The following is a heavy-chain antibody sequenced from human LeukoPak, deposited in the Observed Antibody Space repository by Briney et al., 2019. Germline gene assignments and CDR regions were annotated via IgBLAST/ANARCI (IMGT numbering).Heavy chain of an antibody. CDR1: GYTFTAYY. CDR3: AAGYYGSGSYYR. J-gene: IGHJ5*02. V-gene: IGHV1-2*06. D-gene: IGHD3-10*01. Sequence: ASVKVSCKASGYTFTAYYIHWVRQAPGQGPEWMGRINPNTGGTNSPQKFQGRVTMTRDTSINTVYMELRNLRSDDTATYYCAAGYYGSGSYYRWGQGTLVTVSS. CDR2: INPNTGGT.